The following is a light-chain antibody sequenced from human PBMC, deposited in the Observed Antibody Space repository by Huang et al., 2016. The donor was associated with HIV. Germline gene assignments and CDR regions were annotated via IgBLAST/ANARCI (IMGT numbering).Light chain of an antibody. CDR3: QQYSKWPPNT. CDR2: GAS. Sequence: EIVMTQSPATLSLSPGERATLSCRAGPSVNSKLAWYQQKPGQAPRLLIYGASTRATGVPGRFSGSGSGTEFTLTISSLQSEDFAVYYCQQYSKWPPNTFGQGTKLESK. V-gene: IGKV3-15*01. J-gene: IGKJ2*01. CDR1: PSVNSK.